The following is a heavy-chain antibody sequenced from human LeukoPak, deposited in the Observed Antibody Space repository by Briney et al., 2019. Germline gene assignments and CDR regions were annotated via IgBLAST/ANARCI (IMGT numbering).Heavy chain of an antibody. CDR2: IYFSGGT. V-gene: IGHV4-59*08. Sequence: SETLSLTCTVSGGSISTYYWNWIRQPPGKGLEWIGYIYFSGGTNYNPSLKSRVTISVDTSKNQFSLKLSAVTAADTAMYYCARQGAEYSSSWLQDWGQGTLVTVSS. CDR3: ARQGAEYSSSWLQD. J-gene: IGHJ1*01. D-gene: IGHD6-13*01. CDR1: GGSISTYY.